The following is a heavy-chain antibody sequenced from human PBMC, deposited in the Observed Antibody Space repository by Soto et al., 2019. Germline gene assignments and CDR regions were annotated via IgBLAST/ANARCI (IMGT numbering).Heavy chain of an antibody. CDR1: GFTFSSYA. D-gene: IGHD3-10*01. Sequence: ESGGGVVQPGRSLRLSCAASGFTFSSYAMHWVRQAPGKGLEWVAVISYDGSNKYYADSVNGRFTISRDNSKNTLYLQMNSLRAEDTAVYYCARDRKYYGSGSYDTSYFDYGGQGTLVTVSS. CDR3: ARDRKYYGSGSYDTSYFDY. V-gene: IGHV3-30-3*01. CDR2: ISYDGSNK. J-gene: IGHJ4*02.